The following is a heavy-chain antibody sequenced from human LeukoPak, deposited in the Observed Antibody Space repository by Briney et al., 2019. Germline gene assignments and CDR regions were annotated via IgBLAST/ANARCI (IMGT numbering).Heavy chain of an antibody. D-gene: IGHD6-13*01. V-gene: IGHV4-34*01. CDR3: ARDRWSVAAGTLDY. CDR1: GGSFSGYY. J-gene: IGHJ4*02. CDR2: INHSGST. Sequence: SETLSLTCAVYGGSFSGYYWSWIRQPPGKGLEWIGEINHSGSTNYNPSLKSRATISVDTSKNQFSLKLSSVTAADTAVYYCARDRWSVAAGTLDYWGQGTLVTVSS.